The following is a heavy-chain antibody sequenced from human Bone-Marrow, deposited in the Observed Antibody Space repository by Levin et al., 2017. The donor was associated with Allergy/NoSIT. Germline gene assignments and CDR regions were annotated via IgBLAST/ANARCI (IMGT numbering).Heavy chain of an antibody. CDR3: AREFVAGAFDI. V-gene: IGHV4-38-2*02. D-gene: IGHD2-21*01. CDR1: GYSISSGYY. Sequence: SQTLSLTCAVSGYSISSGYYWGWIRQPPGKGLEWIGSIYHSGSTYYNPSLKSRVTISVDTSKNQFSLKLSSVTAADTAVYYCAREFVAGAFDIWGQGTMVTVSS. CDR2: IYHSGST. J-gene: IGHJ3*02.